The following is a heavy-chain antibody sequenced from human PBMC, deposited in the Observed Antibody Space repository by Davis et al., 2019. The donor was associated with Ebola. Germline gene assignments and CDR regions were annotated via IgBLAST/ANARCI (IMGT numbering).Heavy chain of an antibody. Sequence: PSETLSLTCTVSGGSISSYYWSWIRQPPGKGLEWIGEINHSGSTNYNPSLKSRVSISVDTSKNQFSLKLSSVTAADTAVYYCARGRVVLMVYAGGDFDYWGQGTLVTVSS. CDR3: ARGRVVLMVYAGGDFDY. CDR1: GGSISSYY. J-gene: IGHJ4*02. CDR2: INHSGST. V-gene: IGHV4-34*01. D-gene: IGHD2-8*01.